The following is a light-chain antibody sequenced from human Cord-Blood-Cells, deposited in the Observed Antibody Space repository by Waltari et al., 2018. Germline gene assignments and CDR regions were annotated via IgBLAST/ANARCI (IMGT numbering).Light chain of an antibody. CDR2: AAS. J-gene: IGKJ2*01. V-gene: IGKV1-39*01. Sequence: MGMTQSPSSLSASLGDRVTITCRASQSISSYLNWYQQKPGKAPKLLIYAASSLQSGVPSRFSGSGSGTDFTLTISSLQPEDFATYYCQQSYSTLYTFGQGTKLEIK. CDR3: QQSYSTLYT. CDR1: QSISSY.